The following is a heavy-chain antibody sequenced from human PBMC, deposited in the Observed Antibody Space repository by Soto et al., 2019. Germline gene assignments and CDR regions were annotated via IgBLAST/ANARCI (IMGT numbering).Heavy chain of an antibody. CDR2: LSGSGTST. D-gene: IGHD6-19*01. CDR3: AKAXTTGGWFNPFDS. J-gene: IGHJ4*02. CDR1: GFTFINYA. V-gene: IGHV3-23*01. Sequence: SLRLSCAASGFTFINYAMNWVRQAPGKGLEWVSGLSGSGTSTYYADSVKGRFTISRDNSRDTLFLQMNSLTAEDTAVYYCAKAXTTGGWFNPFDSWGQGALVTVSS.